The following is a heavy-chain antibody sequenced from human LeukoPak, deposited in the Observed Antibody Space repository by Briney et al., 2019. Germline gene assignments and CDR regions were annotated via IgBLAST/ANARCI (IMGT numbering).Heavy chain of an antibody. Sequence: GGSLRLSCAASGFTFDDYGMSWVRQAPGKGLEWVSGINWNGGSTGYADSVKGRFTISRDNAKNSLYLQMNSLRAEDTALYYCARVALNMITFSSGAFDIWGQGTMVTVSS. J-gene: IGHJ3*02. CDR1: GFTFDDYG. V-gene: IGHV3-20*04. CDR2: INWNGGST. CDR3: ARVALNMITFSSGAFDI. D-gene: IGHD3-16*01.